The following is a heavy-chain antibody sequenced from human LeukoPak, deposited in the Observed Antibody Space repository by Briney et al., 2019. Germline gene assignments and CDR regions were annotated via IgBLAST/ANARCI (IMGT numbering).Heavy chain of an antibody. CDR1: GFPFSSYW. Sequence: GGSLRLSCVASGFPFSSYWMTWVRQAPGKGLEWVANIKQDGSKKSYVDSVKGRFTISRDNAKNSLYLQMNSLRAEDTAIYYCTRVGYIDEGIDYWGQETLVTVSS. V-gene: IGHV3-7*04. D-gene: IGHD5-24*01. J-gene: IGHJ4*02. CDR2: IKQDGSKK. CDR3: TRVGYIDEGIDY.